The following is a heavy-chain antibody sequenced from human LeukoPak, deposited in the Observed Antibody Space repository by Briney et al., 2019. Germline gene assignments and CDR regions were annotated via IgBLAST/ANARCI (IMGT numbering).Heavy chain of an antibody. Sequence: PGGSLRLSCAASGFTFSSYAMRWVRQAPGKRLEYVSAITNNGVSTYYANSVKGRFIISRDNSKNTLYLQMGSLRAEDMAVYYCARVGDKGAFDYWGQGTLVTVSS. CDR2: ITNNGVST. CDR3: ARVGDKGAFDY. V-gene: IGHV3-64*01. D-gene: IGHD3-16*01. CDR1: GFTFSSYA. J-gene: IGHJ4*02.